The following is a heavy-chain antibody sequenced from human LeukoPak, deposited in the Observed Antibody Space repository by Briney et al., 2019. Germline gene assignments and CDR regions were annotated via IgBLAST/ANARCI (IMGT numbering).Heavy chain of an antibody. CDR1: GGFISSYY. J-gene: IGHJ4*02. V-gene: IGHV4-4*07. Sequence: PSETLSLTCTVSGGFISSYYWSWIRQPAGKGLEWLGRIYTSGSTNYNPSLKSRVTMSVDTSKNQFSLKLSSVTAADTAVYYCARDDGIQLWYRFDYWGQGTLVTVSS. CDR3: ARDDGIQLWYRFDY. CDR2: IYTSGST. D-gene: IGHD5-18*01.